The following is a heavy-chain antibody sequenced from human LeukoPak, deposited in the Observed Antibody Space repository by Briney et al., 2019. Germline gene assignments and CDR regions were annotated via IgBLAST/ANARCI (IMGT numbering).Heavy chain of an antibody. CDR3: ARESSGYEDYYGMDV. CDR1: GFTFSSYE. J-gene: IGHJ6*02. CDR2: ISSSGSTI. D-gene: IGHD5-12*01. V-gene: IGHV3-48*03. Sequence: PGGSLRLSCAASGFTFSSYEMNWVRQAPGKGLEWVSYISSSGSTIYYADSVKGRFTISRDNAKNSLYLQMNSLRAEDTAVYYCARESSGYEDYYGMDVWGQGTTVTVSS.